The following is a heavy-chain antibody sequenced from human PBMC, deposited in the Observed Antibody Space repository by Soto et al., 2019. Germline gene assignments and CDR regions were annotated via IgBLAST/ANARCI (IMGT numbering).Heavy chain of an antibody. CDR3: ARGGWSLDL. V-gene: IGHV4-59*01. Sequence: PSETLSLTCTVSGGSMSNYYWSWIRQPPGKGLERIGYVYYSGSTNYNPSLKSRVTISVDTSKNQFSLKLSSVTTADAAVYFCARGGWSLDLWGQGILVTVSS. CDR2: VYYSGST. J-gene: IGHJ5*02. D-gene: IGHD6-19*01. CDR1: GGSMSNYY.